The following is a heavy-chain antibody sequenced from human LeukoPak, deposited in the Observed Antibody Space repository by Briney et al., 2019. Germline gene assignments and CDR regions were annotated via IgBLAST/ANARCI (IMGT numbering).Heavy chain of an antibody. J-gene: IGHJ5*02. D-gene: IGHD2-2*01. CDR1: GFTVSSNY. Sequence: GGSLRLSCAASGFTVSSNYMSWVRQAPGKGLEWVSVIYSGGSTYYADSVKGRFTISRDNAKNSLYLQMNSLRAEDTAVYYCAPYCSSTSCHGDWFDPWGQGTLVTVSS. CDR2: IYSGGST. CDR3: APYCSSTSCHGDWFDP. V-gene: IGHV3-53*01.